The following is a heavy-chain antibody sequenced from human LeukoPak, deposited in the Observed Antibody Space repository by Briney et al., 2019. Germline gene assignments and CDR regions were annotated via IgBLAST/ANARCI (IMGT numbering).Heavy chain of an antibody. CDR1: GGPISSYY. Sequence: SETLSLTCTVSGGPISSYYWSWIRQPPGKGLEWIGYIYYRGTTKYNPSLKSRVTISVDTSKNQFSLKLSSVTAADTAVYYCARVPPGAPHFDSWGQGTLVPVSS. V-gene: IGHV4-59*01. J-gene: IGHJ4*02. CDR3: ARVPPGAPHFDS. D-gene: IGHD1-26*01. CDR2: IYYRGTT.